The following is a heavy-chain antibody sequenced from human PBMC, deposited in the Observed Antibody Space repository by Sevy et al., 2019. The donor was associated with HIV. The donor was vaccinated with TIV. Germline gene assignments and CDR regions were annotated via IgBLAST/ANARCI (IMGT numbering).Heavy chain of an antibody. V-gene: IGHV3-7*01. CDR3: ARDYS. Sequence: GGSLRLSCGASGFIFNSYWMTWVRQAPGKGLEWVATIKQDGSEKYYVDSVKGRFTISRDNVKNSVHLQMSSLRVEYTAMYYCARDYSWGQGTQVTVSS. J-gene: IGHJ4*02. CDR2: IKQDGSEK. CDR1: GFIFNSYW.